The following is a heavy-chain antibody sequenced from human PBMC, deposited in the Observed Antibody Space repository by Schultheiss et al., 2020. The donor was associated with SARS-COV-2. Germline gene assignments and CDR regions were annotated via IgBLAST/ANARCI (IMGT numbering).Heavy chain of an antibody. J-gene: IGHJ4*02. D-gene: IGHD1-1*01. CDR2: ISYDGSNK. CDR3: ARDARYDY. Sequence: GGSLRLSCAASGFTFSSYAMHWVRQAPGKGLEWVAVISYDGSNKYYADSVKGRFTISRDNSKNTLYLQMNSLRAEDTAVYYCARDARYDYWGQGTLVTVSS. CDR1: GFTFSSYA. V-gene: IGHV3-30*04.